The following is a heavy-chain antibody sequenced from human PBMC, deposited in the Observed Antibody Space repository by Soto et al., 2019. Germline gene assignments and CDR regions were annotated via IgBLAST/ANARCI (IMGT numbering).Heavy chain of an antibody. V-gene: IGHV4-30-2*01. Sequence: PSETLSLTCAVSGGSISSGGYSWSWIRQPPGKGLEWIGYIYHSGSTYYNPSLKSRVTISVDRSKNQFSLKLSSVTAADTAVYYCARGGVLEWLLPTLDYWGQGTLVTVSS. CDR2: IYHSGST. D-gene: IGHD3-3*01. J-gene: IGHJ4*02. CDR1: GGSISSGGYS. CDR3: ARGGVLEWLLPTLDY.